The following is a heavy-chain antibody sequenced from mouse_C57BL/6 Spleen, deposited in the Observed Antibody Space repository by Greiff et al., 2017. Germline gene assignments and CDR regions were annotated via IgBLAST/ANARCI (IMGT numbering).Heavy chain of an antibody. CDR3: ARKHYGSSYFDY. CDR2: IDPSDSYT. CDR1: GYTFTSYW. D-gene: IGHD1-1*01. V-gene: IGHV1-69*01. Sequence: VQLQQPGAELVMPGASVTLSCKASGYTFTSYWMHWVKQRPGQGLEWIGEIDPSDSYTNYNQKFKGKSTLTVDKSSSTAYMQLSSLTSEDSAVYYCARKHYGSSYFDYWGQGTTLTVSS. J-gene: IGHJ2*01.